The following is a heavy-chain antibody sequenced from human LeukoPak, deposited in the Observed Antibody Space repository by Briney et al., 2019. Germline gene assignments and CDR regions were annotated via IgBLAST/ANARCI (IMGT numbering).Heavy chain of an antibody. Sequence: SETLSLACTVSGDSISSYYWSWIRQPAGKGLEWIGRISTSGTTNYIPSLKSRVTMSVDTSKNQFSLKLSSVTAADTAVYFCARGRETYYYYYYMDVWGKGTTVTVSS. CDR1: GDSISSYY. J-gene: IGHJ6*03. V-gene: IGHV4-4*07. CDR2: ISTSGTT. CDR3: ARGRETYYYYYYMDV.